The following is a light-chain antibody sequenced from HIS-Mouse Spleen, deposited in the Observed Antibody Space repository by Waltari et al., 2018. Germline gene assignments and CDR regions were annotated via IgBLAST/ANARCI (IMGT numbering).Light chain of an antibody. V-gene: IGLV1-47*01. J-gene: IGLJ3*02. Sequence: QSVLTQPPSASGTPGQRVTISCSGSSSNIGSNYVYWYQQLPGTAPTLLIYRNNQRPSGVPDRFSGSKSGTAASLASSGLRAEDEADYYWAAWDDSLSGPVFGGGTKLTVL. CDR1: SSNIGSNY. CDR3: AAWDDSLSGPV. CDR2: RNN.